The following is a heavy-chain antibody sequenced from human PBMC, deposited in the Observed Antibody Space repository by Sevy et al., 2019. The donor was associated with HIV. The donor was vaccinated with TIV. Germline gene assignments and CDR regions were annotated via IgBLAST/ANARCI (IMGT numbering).Heavy chain of an antibody. D-gene: IGHD7-27*01. CDR2: LWVNGKNK. CDR3: ATELGPYVGLDI. CDR1: GFTISGFG. V-gene: IGHV3-33*01. J-gene: IGHJ3*02. Sequence: GGSLRLSCVASGFTISGFGMQWVRQAPGKGLEWVTVLWVNGKNKYYADSVKGRFTVSRDTTNDTLYLDMKSLRADDTAIYYCATELGPYVGLDIWGQGTTVTVSS.